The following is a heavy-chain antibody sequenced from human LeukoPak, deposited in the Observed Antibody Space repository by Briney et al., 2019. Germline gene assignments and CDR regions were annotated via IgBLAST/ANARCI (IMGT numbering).Heavy chain of an antibody. CDR3: ARHRDWTFDY. CDR2: IWYDGSNK. D-gene: IGHD3/OR15-3a*01. CDR1: GFTFGSYD. Sequence: GGSLRLSCAASGFTFGSYDMHWVRQAPGKGLEWVAVIWYDGSNKYYADSVKGRFTISRDISKNTLYLQMNSLRAEDTAVYYCARHRDWTFDYWGQGTLVTVSS. J-gene: IGHJ4*02. V-gene: IGHV3-33*01.